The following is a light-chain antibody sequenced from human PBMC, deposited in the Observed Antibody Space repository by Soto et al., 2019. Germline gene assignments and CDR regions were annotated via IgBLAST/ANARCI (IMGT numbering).Light chain of an antibody. CDR1: QSVVTY. Sequence: DIQMTQSPSSLSASVGDTVTVTCRASQSVVTYLNWYQQKPGKAPELLIYGASSLQSGVPSRFSGSGSRSDFTLTIKGLQPEDFATYYCQQSYRSPYPFGQGTKVDIK. CDR3: QQSYRSPYP. J-gene: IGKJ2*01. CDR2: GAS. V-gene: IGKV1-39*01.